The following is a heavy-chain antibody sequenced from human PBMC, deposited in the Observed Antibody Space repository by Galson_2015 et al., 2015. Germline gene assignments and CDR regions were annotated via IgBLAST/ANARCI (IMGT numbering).Heavy chain of an antibody. Sequence: SVKVSCKASGYTFTSYGISWVRQAPGQGLEWMGWISAYNGNTNYAQKLQGRVTMTTDTSTSTAYMELRSLRSDDTAVYYCERVRFSQQLVPSLYAFDNWGQGTMVTVSS. CDR3: ERVRFSQQLVPSLYAFDN. D-gene: IGHD6-13*01. CDR1: GYTFTSYG. J-gene: IGHJ3*02. V-gene: IGHV1-18*01. CDR2: ISAYNGNT.